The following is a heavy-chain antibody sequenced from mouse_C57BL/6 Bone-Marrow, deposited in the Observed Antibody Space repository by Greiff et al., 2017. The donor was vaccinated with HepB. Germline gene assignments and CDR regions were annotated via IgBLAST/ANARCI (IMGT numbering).Heavy chain of an antibody. Sequence: VQLQQSGGGLVKPGGSLKLSCAASGFTFSSYAMSWVRQTPEKRLEWVATISDGGSYTYYPDNVKGRFTISRDNAKNNLYLQMSHLKSEDTAMYYCASLTYYFDYWGQGTTLTVSS. V-gene: IGHV5-4*01. D-gene: IGHD1-1*01. CDR2: ISDGGSYT. J-gene: IGHJ2*01. CDR1: GFTFSSYA. CDR3: ASLTYYFDY.